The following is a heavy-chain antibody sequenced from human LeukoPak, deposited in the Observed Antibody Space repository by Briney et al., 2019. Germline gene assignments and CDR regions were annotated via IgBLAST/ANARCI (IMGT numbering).Heavy chain of an antibody. CDR2: IIPIFGTA. CDR1: GVTFSSYA. Sequence: ASVKVSCKASGVTFSSYAISWVRQAPGQGLEWMGGIIPIFGTANYAQKFQGRVTITADESTSTAYMELSSLRSEDTAVYYCARDYRTYSSGSPGYWGQGTLVTVSS. J-gene: IGHJ4*02. CDR3: ARDYRTYSSGSPGY. V-gene: IGHV1-69*13. D-gene: IGHD3-22*01.